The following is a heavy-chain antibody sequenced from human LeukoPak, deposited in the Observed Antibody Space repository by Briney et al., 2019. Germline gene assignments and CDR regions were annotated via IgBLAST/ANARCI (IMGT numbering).Heavy chain of an antibody. J-gene: IGHJ6*04. V-gene: IGHV1-69*05. CDR3: ASGPNGGYSRV. D-gene: IGHD2-21*01. Sequence: SVKVSCKASGGTFSSYAISWVRQAPGQGLEWMGRIIPIFGAANYAQKFQGKVTITTDESTSTAYMELSSLRSEDTAVYYCASGPNGGYSRVWGKGTTVTVSS. CDR1: GGTFSSYA. CDR2: IIPIFGAA.